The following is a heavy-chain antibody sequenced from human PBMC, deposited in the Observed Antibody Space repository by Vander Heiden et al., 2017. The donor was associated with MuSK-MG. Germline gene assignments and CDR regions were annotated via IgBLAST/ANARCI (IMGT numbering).Heavy chain of an antibody. D-gene: IGHD6-6*01. CDR1: GGSFSGSY. CDR3: ARGSPPDMEEHSSPGGNWFDP. J-gene: IGHJ5*02. V-gene: IGHV4-34*01. CDR2: INHSGST. Sequence: QVQLQQWGAGLLKPSETLSLTCAVYGGSFSGSYWSWIRQPPGKGLEWIGEINHSGSTNYNPSLKSRVTISVDTSKNQFSLKLSSVTAADTAVYYCARGSPPDMEEHSSPGGNWFDPWGQGTLVTVSS.